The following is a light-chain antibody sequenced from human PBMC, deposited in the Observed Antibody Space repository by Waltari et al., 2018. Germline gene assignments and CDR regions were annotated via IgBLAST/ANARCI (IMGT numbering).Light chain of an antibody. CDR3: QTGGHGTWV. CDR2: VNSDGSH. V-gene: IGLV4-69*01. Sequence: QLVLTQSPSASASLGASVKLTCTLSSGHTTNIIAWLQQKPEKGPRYLMKVNSDGSHNKEVEIPDRFSGSSSGAERYLTISSLQSEDEADYYCQTGGHGTWVFGGGTRLTVL. CDR1: SGHTTNI. J-gene: IGLJ3*02.